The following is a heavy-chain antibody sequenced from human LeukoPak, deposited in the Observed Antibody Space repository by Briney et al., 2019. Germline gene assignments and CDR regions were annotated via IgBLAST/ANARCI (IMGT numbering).Heavy chain of an antibody. J-gene: IGHJ4*02. CDR3: ARDLTVAGIEYYFDY. CDR1: GFTFSSYG. Sequence: PGGSLRLSCAASGFTFSSYGMHWVRQAPGKGLEWVAVIWYDGSNKYYADSVKGRFTISRDNSKNTLYLQMNSLRAEETAVYYCARDLTVAGIEYYFDYWGQGTLVTVSS. V-gene: IGHV3-33*01. CDR2: IWYDGSNK. D-gene: IGHD6-19*01.